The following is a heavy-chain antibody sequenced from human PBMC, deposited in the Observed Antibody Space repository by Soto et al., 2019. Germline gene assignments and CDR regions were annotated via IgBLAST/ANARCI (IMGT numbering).Heavy chain of an antibody. CDR2: IYHSGST. D-gene: IGHD2-15*01. CDR1: GGSISSGGYS. V-gene: IGHV4-30-2*01. CDR3: ARGGVCCSGCSCLYYYGMDV. Sequence: SETLSLTCAVSGGSISSGGYSWSWIRQPPGKGLEWIGYIYHSGSTYYNPSLKSRVTISVDRSKNQFSLKLSSVTAADTAVYYCARGGVCCSGCSCLYYYGMDVWYQETTVTVSS. J-gene: IGHJ6*02.